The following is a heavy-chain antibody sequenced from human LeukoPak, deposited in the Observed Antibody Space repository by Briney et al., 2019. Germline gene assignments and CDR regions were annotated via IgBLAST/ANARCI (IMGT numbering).Heavy chain of an antibody. CDR3: ARPNGSGSYAH. V-gene: IGHV1-2*02. J-gene: IGHJ4*02. Sequence: GASVKVSCKASGYTFTGYYMHWVRQAPGQGLEWMGWINPNSGGTNYARKFQGRVTMTRDTSISTAYMELSRLRSDDTAVYYCARPNGSGSYAHWGQGTLVTVSS. D-gene: IGHD3-10*01. CDR1: GYTFTGYY. CDR2: INPNSGGT.